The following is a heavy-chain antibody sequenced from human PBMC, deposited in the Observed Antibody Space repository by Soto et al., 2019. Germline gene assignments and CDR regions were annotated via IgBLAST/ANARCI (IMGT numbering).Heavy chain of an antibody. V-gene: IGHV1-2*02. CDR2: SNPNSGGT. Sequence: QVQLVQSGAEVKKPGASVKVSCKTSGYTFTGYYIHWVRQAPGQGLEWMGWSNPNSGGTNYAQKVQGRVTMTRDTSISTVYMELNRLRSDDTAVYYCARDQGVTSELFNYWGHGSLVTVSS. D-gene: IGHD2-21*02. CDR3: ARDQGVTSELFNY. CDR1: GYTFTGYY. J-gene: IGHJ4*01.